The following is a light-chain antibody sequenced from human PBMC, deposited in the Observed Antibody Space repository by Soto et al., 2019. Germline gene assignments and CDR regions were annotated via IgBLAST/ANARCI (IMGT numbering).Light chain of an antibody. CDR3: QSYDSSTVV. J-gene: IGLJ2*01. CDR1: SSDVGANNY. CDR2: EVS. V-gene: IGLV2-14*01. Sequence: QSALTQPASVSGSPGQSITISCTGTSSDVGANNYVSWYQQHPGKAPKLMIYEVSHRPSGVSNRFSGSKSGNTASLTISGVQPEDEGDYYCQSYDSSTVVFGGGTKLTVL.